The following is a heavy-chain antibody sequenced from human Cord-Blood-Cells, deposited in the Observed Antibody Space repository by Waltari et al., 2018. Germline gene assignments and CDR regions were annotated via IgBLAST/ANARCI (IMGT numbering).Heavy chain of an antibody. V-gene: IGHV4-31*03. J-gene: IGHJ5*02. D-gene: IGHD2-2*02. CDR3: ARGGVIVVVPAAIPGWFDP. Sequence: QVQLQESGPGLVKPSQTLSLTCTVSGGPISSGGYYWSWIRQHPGKGLEWIGYIYYSGSTYYNPSLKSRVTISVDTSKNQFSLKLSSVTAADTAVYYCARGGVIVVVPAAIPGWFDPWGQGTLVTVSS. CDR1: GGPISSGGYY. CDR2: IYYSGST.